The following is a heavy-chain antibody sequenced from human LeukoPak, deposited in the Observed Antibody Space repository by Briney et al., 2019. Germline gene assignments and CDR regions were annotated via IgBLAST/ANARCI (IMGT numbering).Heavy chain of an antibody. Sequence: GGSLRLSCAASGFTFSSYPMHWVRQAPGKGLEWVAIISYDGSNKYYADSVKGRFTISRDNSKNTLYLQMNSLRAEDTAVYYCARSLRDYYDSSGYYPLDAFDIWGQGTMVTVSS. D-gene: IGHD3-22*01. CDR1: GFTFSSYP. CDR2: ISYDGSNK. CDR3: ARSLRDYYDSSGYYPLDAFDI. V-gene: IGHV3-30-3*01. J-gene: IGHJ3*02.